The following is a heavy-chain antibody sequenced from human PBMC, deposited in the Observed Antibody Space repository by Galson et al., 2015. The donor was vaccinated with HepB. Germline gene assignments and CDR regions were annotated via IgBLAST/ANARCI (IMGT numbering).Heavy chain of an antibody. Sequence: SLRLSCAASGFTFSSYSMNWVRQAPGKGLEWVSSISSSGSYIYYADSVKGRFTISRDNAKNSLYLQMNSLRAEDTAVYYCARESFGESSFDYWGQGTLVTVSS. CDR2: ISSSGSYI. V-gene: IGHV3-21*01. J-gene: IGHJ4*02. D-gene: IGHD3-10*01. CDR3: ARESFGESSFDY. CDR1: GFTFSSYS.